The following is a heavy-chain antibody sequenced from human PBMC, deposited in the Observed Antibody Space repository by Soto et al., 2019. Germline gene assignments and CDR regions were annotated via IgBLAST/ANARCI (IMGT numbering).Heavy chain of an antibody. CDR2: TYNNGRP. Sequence: PSETLSLTCTVSGASISRGDYYWNWIRQSPGKGLEWIGNTYNNGRPNYNPSLKSRLIISIDTSKNQFSLKVGSVTAADTAVYYCASSSLYGMDVWGQGTTVTVSS. CDR3: ASSSLYGMDV. CDR1: GASISRGDYY. V-gene: IGHV4-30-4*01. J-gene: IGHJ6*02.